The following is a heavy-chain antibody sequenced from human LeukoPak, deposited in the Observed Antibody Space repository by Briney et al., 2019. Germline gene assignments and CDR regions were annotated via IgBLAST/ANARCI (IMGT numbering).Heavy chain of an antibody. D-gene: IGHD5-18*01. CDR2: IYYSGST. CDR3: ARGSAIPRGGFDP. Sequence: SETLSLTCTVSGGSISSYFWSWIRQPPGKGLEWIGYIYYSGSTNYNPSLKSRVTISVDTSKNQFSLQLNSVTPEDTAVYYCARGSAIPRGGFDPWGQGTLVTVSS. J-gene: IGHJ5*02. V-gene: IGHV4-59*12. CDR1: GGSISSYF.